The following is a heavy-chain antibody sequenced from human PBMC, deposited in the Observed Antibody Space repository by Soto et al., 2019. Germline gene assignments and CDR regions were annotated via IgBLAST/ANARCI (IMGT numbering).Heavy chain of an antibody. V-gene: IGHV4-59*01. Sequence: QVQLQESGPGLVKPSETLSLTCTVSGGNSSSDYWSWIRQPPGKGLEWIGYISNSGSTNYNPSLKSRVTISVDKSKNQFSLKLSSVTAADTAVYYCARVYSSTWIDYWVQGTLVTVSS. CDR3: ARVYSSTWIDY. CDR1: GGNSSSDY. D-gene: IGHD6-13*01. J-gene: IGHJ4*02. CDR2: ISNSGST.